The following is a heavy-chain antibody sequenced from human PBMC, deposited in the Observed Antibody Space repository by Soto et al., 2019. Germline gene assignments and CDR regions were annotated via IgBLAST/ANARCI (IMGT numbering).Heavy chain of an antibody. Sequence: GGSLRLSCTASGFTFGDYAMSWFRQAPGKGLEWVGFIRSKAYGGTTEYAASVKGRFTISRDDSKSIAYLQMNSLKTEDTAVYYCTRSPLGYCSSTSCYASDSHYYYYMDVWGKGTTVTVSS. D-gene: IGHD2-2*01. V-gene: IGHV3-49*03. J-gene: IGHJ6*03. CDR2: IRSKAYGGTT. CDR3: TRSPLGYCSSTSCYASDSHYYYYMDV. CDR1: GFTFGDYA.